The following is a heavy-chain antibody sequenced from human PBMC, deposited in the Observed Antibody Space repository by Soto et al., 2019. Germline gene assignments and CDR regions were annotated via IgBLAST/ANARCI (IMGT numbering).Heavy chain of an antibody. J-gene: IGHJ6*02. D-gene: IGHD3-10*01. CDR1: GGSISSDSYY. CDR3: ARSYGSGSYYYYYYGMDV. Sequence: KPSETLSLTCTVSGGSISSDSYYWGWIRQPPGKGLEWIGSIYFSGSTYYNPSLKSRVTISVDASKNQFSLKLSSVTAADTAVYYCARSYGSGSYYYYYYGMDVWGQGTTVTVSS. V-gene: IGHV4-39*07. CDR2: IYFSGST.